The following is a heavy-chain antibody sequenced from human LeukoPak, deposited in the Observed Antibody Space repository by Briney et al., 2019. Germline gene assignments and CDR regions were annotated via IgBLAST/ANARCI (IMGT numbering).Heavy chain of an antibody. CDR3: AKPTRGGGSFLIDY. Sequence: QPGRSLRLSCAASGFTFSDYGMHWVRQAPGKGLGWVAVIWNDGSYEYYADSVKGRFTISRDNSKNTLYLQMNNLRADDTAVYFCAKPTRGGGSFLIDYWGQGTLVTVSS. CDR2: IWNDGSYE. CDR1: GFTFSDYG. D-gene: IGHD1-26*01. J-gene: IGHJ4*02. V-gene: IGHV3-33*03.